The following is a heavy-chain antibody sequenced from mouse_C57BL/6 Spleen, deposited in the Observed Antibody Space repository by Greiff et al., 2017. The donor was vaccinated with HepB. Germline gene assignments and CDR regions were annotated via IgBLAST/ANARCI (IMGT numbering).Heavy chain of an antibody. CDR3: TAFYYDYDEEVRDYYAMDY. CDR1: GFTFSNYW. J-gene: IGHJ4*01. Sequence: EVMLVESGGGLVQPGGSMKLSCVASGFTFSNYWMNWVRQSPEKGLEWVAQIRLKSDNYATHYAESVKGRFTISRDDSKSSVYLQMNNLRAEDTGIYYCTAFYYDYDEEVRDYYAMDYWGQGTSVTVSS. V-gene: IGHV6-3*01. D-gene: IGHD2-4*01. CDR2: IRLKSDNYAT.